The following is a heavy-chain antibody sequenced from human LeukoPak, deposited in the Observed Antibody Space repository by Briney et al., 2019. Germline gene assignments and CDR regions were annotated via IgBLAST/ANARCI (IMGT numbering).Heavy chain of an antibody. D-gene: IGHD3-22*01. CDR1: GFTFSSYW. Sequence: GGSLRLSCAASGFTFSSYWMNWARQAPGKGLEWVASINHNGNVNYYVDSVKGRFTISRDNSKNTLYLQMNSLRAEDTAVYYCARENKPYYYDSSGYWPPSYYYYGMDVWGQGTTVTVSS. CDR3: ARENKPYYYDSSGYWPPSYYYYGMDV. J-gene: IGHJ6*02. V-gene: IGHV3-7*01. CDR2: INHNGNVN.